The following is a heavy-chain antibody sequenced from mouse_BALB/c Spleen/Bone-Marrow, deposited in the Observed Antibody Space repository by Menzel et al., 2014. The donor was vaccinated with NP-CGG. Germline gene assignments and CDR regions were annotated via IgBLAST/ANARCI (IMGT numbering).Heavy chain of an antibody. CDR3: ASPLYYYGSSPFYAMDY. Sequence: EVQLQQSGGGLVKPGGSLKLSCAASGFAFSSYDMSWVRQTPEKRLEWVAYISSGGGSTYYPDTVKGRFTISRDNAKNTLYLQMSRLKSEDTAMYYCASPLYYYGSSPFYAMDYWGQGTSVTVSS. CDR1: GFAFSSYD. J-gene: IGHJ4*01. D-gene: IGHD1-1*01. CDR2: ISSGGGST. V-gene: IGHV5-12-1*01.